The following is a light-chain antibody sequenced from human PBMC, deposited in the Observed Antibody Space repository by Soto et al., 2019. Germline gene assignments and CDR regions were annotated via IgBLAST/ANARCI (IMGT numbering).Light chain of an antibody. Sequence: QSVLTQPPSASGTPGQRVTISCSGSNSNIKSNTVNWYLQFPGTAPKLLIFSNNQRPSGVPDRFSGSKSGTSASLAISGLQSEDEADYYCATWDDSLNGVVFGGGTQLTVL. V-gene: IGLV1-44*01. CDR2: SNN. CDR1: NSNIKSNT. CDR3: ATWDDSLNGVV. J-gene: IGLJ2*01.